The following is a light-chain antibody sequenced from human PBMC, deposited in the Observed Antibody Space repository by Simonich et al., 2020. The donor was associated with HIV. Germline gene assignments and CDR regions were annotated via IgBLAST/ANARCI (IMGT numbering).Light chain of an antibody. CDR2: AAS. V-gene: IGKV3-15*01. CDR3: QQYNKWPT. J-gene: IGKJ4*01. CDR1: QRVSSN. Sequence: EIVMTQSPVTLSVSPGERATLSCRASQRVSSNLVWYQQKAGQAPRLLIHAASTRATGIPGRFSGSGSGTEFTLTISSMQSEDFAVYYCQQYNKWPTFGGGTKVEIK.